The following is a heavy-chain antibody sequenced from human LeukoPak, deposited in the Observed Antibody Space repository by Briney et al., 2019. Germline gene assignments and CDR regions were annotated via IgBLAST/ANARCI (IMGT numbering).Heavy chain of an antibody. J-gene: IGHJ5*02. CDR1: GFTSSGYY. V-gene: IGHV3-11*01. CDR2: ISSSGSTI. D-gene: IGHD3-3*01. Sequence: GGSLRLSCAASGFTSSGYYMSWIRQAPGKGLEWVSYISSSGSTIYYADSVKGRFTISRDNAKNSLYLQMNSLRAEDTAVYCCARDSRSYYDFWSGLNWFDPWGQGTLVTVSS. CDR3: ARDSRSYYDFWSGLNWFDP.